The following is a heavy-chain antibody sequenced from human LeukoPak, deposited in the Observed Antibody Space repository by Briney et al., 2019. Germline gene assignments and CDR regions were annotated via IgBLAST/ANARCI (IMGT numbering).Heavy chain of an antibody. D-gene: IGHD1-1*01. Sequence: PGGSLRLSCAGSGFIFSNYAMSWVRQAPGQGLEWVSTISNSGDATFYADAVKGRFTISRDNSKNTLYLQMYSLRAEDTAIYYCAKAPPYTKYFDYWGQGAPLTVSS. CDR1: GFIFSNYA. J-gene: IGHJ4*02. CDR3: AKAPPYTKYFDY. V-gene: IGHV3-23*01. CDR2: ISNSGDAT.